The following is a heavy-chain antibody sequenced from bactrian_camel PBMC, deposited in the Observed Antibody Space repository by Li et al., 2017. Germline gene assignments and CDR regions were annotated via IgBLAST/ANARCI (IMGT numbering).Heavy chain of an antibody. CDR2: MNTEGHRR. V-gene: IGHV3S31*01. D-gene: IGHD1*01. CDR1: GYTLDSNC. J-gene: IGHJ4*01. Sequence: DVQLVESGGGSVQAGGSLRLSCAASGYTLDSNCMGWIRQAPGKDPEEVALMNTEGHRRYSPSVEGRFTISRGSADNTLSLEMTSLTPEDSAMYYCAADGDRYQCYWQSVTKYKILAQGTQVTVS.